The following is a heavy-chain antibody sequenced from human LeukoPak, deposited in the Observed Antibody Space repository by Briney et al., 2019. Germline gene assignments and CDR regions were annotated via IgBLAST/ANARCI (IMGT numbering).Heavy chain of an antibody. V-gene: IGHV4-4*07. CDR3: AREGGYCSGGSCYSGNWFDP. J-gene: IGHJ5*02. Sequence: SETLSLTCTVSGGSISSYYWSWIRQPAGKGLEWIGRIYTSGSTNYNPSLKSRVTMSVDTSKNQFSLKLSSVTAADTAAYYCAREGGYCSGGSCYSGNWFDPWGQGTLVTVSS. CDR1: GGSISSYY. D-gene: IGHD2-15*01. CDR2: IYTSGST.